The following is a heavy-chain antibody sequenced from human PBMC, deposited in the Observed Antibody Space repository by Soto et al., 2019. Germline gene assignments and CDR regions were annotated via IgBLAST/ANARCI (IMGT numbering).Heavy chain of an antibody. CDR3: ARDTYYYDSSDHFSADAFDI. D-gene: IGHD3-22*01. CDR1: GFTTSSYW. CDR2: ISNNGSST. V-gene: IGHV3-74*01. Sequence: WGSLSLSCAASGFTTSSYWIHWVRQAPGKGLVWVSRISNNGSSTNYADTVNGRFTISRDNAKTTVYLQMNSLRAEDTAVYYCARDTYYYDSSDHFSADAFDIWGQGTMVTVSS. J-gene: IGHJ3*02.